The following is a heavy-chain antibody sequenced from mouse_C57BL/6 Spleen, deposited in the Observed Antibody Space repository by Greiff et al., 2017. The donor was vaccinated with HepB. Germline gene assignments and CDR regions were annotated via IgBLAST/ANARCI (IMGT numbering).Heavy chain of an antibody. CDR3: ARGDGSSLHAMDY. D-gene: IGHD1-1*01. J-gene: IGHJ4*01. V-gene: IGHV1-4*01. CDR1: GYTFTSYT. Sequence: VQLQQSGAELARPGASVKMSCKASGYTFTSYTMHWVKQRPGQGLEWIGYINPSSGYTKYNQKFKDKATLTADKSSSTATMKLSSLTSEDSAVYYCARGDGSSLHAMDYWGQGTSVTVSS. CDR2: INPSSGYT.